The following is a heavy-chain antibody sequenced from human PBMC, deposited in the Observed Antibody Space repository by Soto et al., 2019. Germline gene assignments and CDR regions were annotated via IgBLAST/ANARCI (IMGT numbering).Heavy chain of an antibody. J-gene: IGHJ4*02. V-gene: IGHV4-59*01. CDR1: GGSISSYY. CDR2: IYYSGST. Sequence: LSLTCTVSGGSISSYYWSWIRQPPGKGLEWIGYIYYSGSTNYNPSLKSRVTISVDTSKNQFSLKLSSVTAADTAVYYCAIRTVDYGDYETHFDYWGQGTLVTVSS. CDR3: AIRTVDYGDYETHFDY. D-gene: IGHD4-17*01.